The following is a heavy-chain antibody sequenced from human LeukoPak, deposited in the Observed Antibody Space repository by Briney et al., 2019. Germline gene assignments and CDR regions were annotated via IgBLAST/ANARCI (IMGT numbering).Heavy chain of an antibody. V-gene: IGHV1-2*02. D-gene: IGHD6-19*01. CDR2: INPNSGGT. Sequence: ASVKVSCKASGYTFTGYYMHWVRQAPGPGLEWMGWINPNSGGTNYAQKFQGRVTMTRDTSISTAYIELSRLRSDDTAVYYCARWYSSGWYRFDYWGQGTLVTVSS. CDR3: ARWYSSGWYRFDY. J-gene: IGHJ4*02. CDR1: GYTFTGYY.